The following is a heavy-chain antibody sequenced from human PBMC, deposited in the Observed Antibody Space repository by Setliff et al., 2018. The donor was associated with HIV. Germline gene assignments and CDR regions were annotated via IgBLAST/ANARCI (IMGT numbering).Heavy chain of an antibody. Sequence: GASVKVFCKASGYTFTSYYLHWVRQAPGQGLEWMGRINPSGGSTIYAQKFQGRVTMTSDTSTTTVYMELNSLTSEDTAVFYCARDGGVEWSTVLKRSAFDIWGQGTMVTVSS. CDR3: ARDGGVEWSTVLKRSAFDI. D-gene: IGHD3-16*01. V-gene: IGHV1-46*01. J-gene: IGHJ3*02. CDR2: INPSGGST. CDR1: GYTFTSYY.